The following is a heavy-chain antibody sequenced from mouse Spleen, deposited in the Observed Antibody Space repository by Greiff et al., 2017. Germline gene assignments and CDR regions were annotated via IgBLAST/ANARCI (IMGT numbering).Heavy chain of an antibody. CDR3: ARSHSHYYDGSYEKMDY. V-gene: IGHV7-3*01. D-gene: IGHD1-1*01. CDR2: IRNKANGYTT. Sequence: DVKLVESGGGLVQPGGSLSLSCAASGFTFTDYYMSWVRQPPGKALEWLGFIRNKANGYTTEYSASVKGRFTISRDNSQSILYLQMNALRAEDSATYYCARSHSHYYDGSYEKMDYWGQGTSVTVSS. J-gene: IGHJ4*01. CDR1: GFTFTDYY.